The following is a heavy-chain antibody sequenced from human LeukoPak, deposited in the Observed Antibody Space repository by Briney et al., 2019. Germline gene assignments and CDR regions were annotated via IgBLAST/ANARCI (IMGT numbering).Heavy chain of an antibody. CDR3: ARQGPLSGSYLGDAFDI. V-gene: IGHV4-34*01. Sequence: SETLSLTCAVYGGSLSGYYWSWIRQPPGKGLEWIGEINHSGSTNYNPSLKSRVTISVDKSKNQFSLKLSSVTAADTAVYYCARQGPLSGSYLGDAFDIWGQGTMVTVSS. J-gene: IGHJ3*02. D-gene: IGHD1-26*01. CDR1: GGSLSGYY. CDR2: INHSGST.